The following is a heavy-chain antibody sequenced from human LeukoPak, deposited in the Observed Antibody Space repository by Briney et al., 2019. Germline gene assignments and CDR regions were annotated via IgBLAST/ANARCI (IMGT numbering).Heavy chain of an antibody. CDR1: GGSISSGDYY. Sequence: SQTLSLTCTVSGGSISSGDYYWSWIRLPPGKGLEWIGYIYYSGSTYYSPSLKSRGTISLDTSKNLFSLNLNSVTAADTAVYYCARYCNYGSCSSPGYFDYWGHGTLVTVSS. D-gene: IGHD2-15*01. CDR3: ARYCNYGSCSSPGYFDY. V-gene: IGHV4-30-4*01. CDR2: IYYSGST. J-gene: IGHJ4*01.